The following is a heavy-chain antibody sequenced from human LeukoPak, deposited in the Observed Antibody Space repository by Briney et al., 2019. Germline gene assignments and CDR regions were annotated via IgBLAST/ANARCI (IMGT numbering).Heavy chain of an antibody. Sequence: SETLSLTCTVSGGSISSSSYYWGWIRQPPGKGLEWIGSIYYSGSTYYNPSLKSRVTISVDTSKNQFSLKLSSVTAADTAVYYCARAHLGGSYYYYMDVWGKGTTVTVSS. D-gene: IGHD3-3*02. J-gene: IGHJ6*03. CDR1: GGSISSSSYY. CDR3: ARAHLGGSYYYYMDV. CDR2: IYYSGST. V-gene: IGHV4-39*07.